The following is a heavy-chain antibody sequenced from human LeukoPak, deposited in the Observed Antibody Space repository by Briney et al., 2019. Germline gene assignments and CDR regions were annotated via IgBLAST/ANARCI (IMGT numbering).Heavy chain of an antibody. D-gene: IGHD3-16*02. CDR1: GYTFTSYG. J-gene: IGHJ4*02. CDR2: ISAYNGNT. Sequence: ASVKVSCKASGYTFTSYGISWVRQAPGQGLEWMGWISAYNGNTNYAQKLQGRVTMTTDTSTSTAYMELRSLRSDDTAVYYCASSYDYVGGIYRSYFDYWGQGPLVTVPS. CDR3: ASSYDYVGGIYRSYFDY. V-gene: IGHV1-18*01.